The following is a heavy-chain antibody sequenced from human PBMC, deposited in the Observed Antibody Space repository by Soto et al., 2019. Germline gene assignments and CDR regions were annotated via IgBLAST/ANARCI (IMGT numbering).Heavy chain of an antibody. CDR2: ISGSGGST. J-gene: IGHJ4*02. V-gene: IGHV3-23*01. CDR3: AKDRNVWRMPIFDY. Sequence: EVQLLDSGGTLVQIGGSLRLSCAASRFTSGYHAMNWVRQAPGKGLEWVSAISGSGGSTYYADSVKGRFTISRDNSKNTLYLQMNSLRAEDTAVYYCAKDRNVWRMPIFDYWGQGTLVTVSS. CDR1: RFTSGYHA. D-gene: IGHD3-16*01.